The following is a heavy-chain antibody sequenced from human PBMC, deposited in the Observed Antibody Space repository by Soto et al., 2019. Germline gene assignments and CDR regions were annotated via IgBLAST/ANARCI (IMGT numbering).Heavy chain of an antibody. J-gene: IGHJ4*02. CDR3: PRGGETPETFDY. V-gene: IGHV1-69*02. CDR2: IIPILGIA. D-gene: IGHD2-15*01. Sequence: QVQLVQSGAEVKKPGSSVKVSCKASGGTFSSYTISWVRQAPGQGLEWMGRIIPILGIANYAQKFQGRVTITADTPTSPADMALSSLRAGDQPGYYCPRGGETPETFDYWGQGPLVSVAS. CDR1: GGTFSSYT.